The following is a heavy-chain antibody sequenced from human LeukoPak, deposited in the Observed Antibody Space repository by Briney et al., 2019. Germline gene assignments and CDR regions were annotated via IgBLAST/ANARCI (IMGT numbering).Heavy chain of an antibody. Sequence: NPSETLSLTCTVSGGSISSGSYYWSWIRQPAGKGLEWIGLIYTSGGTNYNPSLKSRVTISVDTSKNQFSLKLSSVTAADTAVYYCARGRYSSSWYVDFWGQGTLVTVSS. V-gene: IGHV4-61*02. CDR2: IYTSGGT. D-gene: IGHD6-13*01. CDR3: ARGRYSSSWYVDF. CDR1: GGSISSGSYY. J-gene: IGHJ4*02.